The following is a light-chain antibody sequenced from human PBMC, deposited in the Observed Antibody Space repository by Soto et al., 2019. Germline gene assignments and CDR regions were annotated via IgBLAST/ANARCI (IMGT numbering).Light chain of an antibody. V-gene: IGLV3-21*04. CDR2: YDS. CDR1: NIGSKS. CDR3: QVWDSSSDHVV. Sequence: SSELTQPPSVSVAPGKTARITCGGNNIGSKSVHWYQQKPGQAPVLVIYYDSDRPSGIPERFSGSNSGNTATLTISRVEAGDEGEYYCQVWDSSSDHVVFGGGTKLTVL. J-gene: IGLJ2*01.